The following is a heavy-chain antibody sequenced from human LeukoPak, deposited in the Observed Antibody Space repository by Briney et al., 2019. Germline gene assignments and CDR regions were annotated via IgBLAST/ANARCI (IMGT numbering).Heavy chain of an antibody. CDR1: GGSFSGYY. V-gene: IGHV4-34*11. CDR2: ISYSGTT. CDR3: ARDRTGWASDY. D-gene: IGHD1-14*01. J-gene: IGHJ4*02. Sequence: SETLSLTCAVYGGSFSGYYWGWIRQPPGKGLEWIGGISYSGTTYYTPSLNSRVTISLDTSKNQFSLNLRSVTAADTAVYYCARDRTGWASDYWGQGTLVTVSS.